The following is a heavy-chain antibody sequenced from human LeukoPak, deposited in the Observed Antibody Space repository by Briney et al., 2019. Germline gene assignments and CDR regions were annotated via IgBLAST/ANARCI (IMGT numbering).Heavy chain of an antibody. D-gene: IGHD6-19*01. V-gene: IGHV3-21*01. Sequence: GGSLRLSCAASGFTFSSYSMNWVRQAPGKGLEWVSSISSSSSYIYYADSVKGRFTISRDNAKNSLYLQMNSLRAKDTAVYYCARVAVAAFDYWGQGTLVTVSS. CDR2: ISSSSSYI. CDR1: GFTFSSYS. CDR3: ARVAVAAFDY. J-gene: IGHJ4*02.